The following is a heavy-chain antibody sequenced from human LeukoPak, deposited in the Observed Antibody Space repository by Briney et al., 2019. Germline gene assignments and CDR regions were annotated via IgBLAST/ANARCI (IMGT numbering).Heavy chain of an antibody. D-gene: IGHD3-10*01. V-gene: IGHV3-23*01. Sequence: GGSLRLSCAASGFTFSTYAMDWVRQTSGKGLEWVSVISGSGGTTYYADFVQGRFTISRDNSKDTLYLQMNSLRAEDTAIYYCAKGPGSTYYYGMDVWGQGTTVTVSS. CDR2: ISGSGGTT. CDR3: AKGPGSTYYYGMDV. CDR1: GFTFSTYA. J-gene: IGHJ6*02.